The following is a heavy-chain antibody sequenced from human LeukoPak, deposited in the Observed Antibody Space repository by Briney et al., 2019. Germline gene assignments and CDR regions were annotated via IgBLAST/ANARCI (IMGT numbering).Heavy chain of an antibody. CDR3: ARERSSGSYYDH. D-gene: IGHD1-26*01. CDR2: ISHDGSKE. CDR1: GFTFSNYA. J-gene: IGHJ4*02. V-gene: IGHV3-30*04. Sequence: PGGSLGLSCAASGFTFSNYAFHWVRQAPGKGLEWVAVISHDGSKEYYADSVEGRFTISRDNSKNTLYLQMNSLRREDTAVFSCARERSSGSYYDHWGQGTLVTVSS.